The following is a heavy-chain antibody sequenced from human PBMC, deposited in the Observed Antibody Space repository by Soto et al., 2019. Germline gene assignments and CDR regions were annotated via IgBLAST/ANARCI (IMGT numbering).Heavy chain of an antibody. V-gene: IGHV3-30*18. CDR1: GFTFSNHA. CDR2: ISYDGSNK. J-gene: IGHJ4*02. Sequence: GGSLRLSCAASGFTFSNHAMHWVRQAPGKGLEWVAVISYDGSNKYYADSVKGRFTISRDNSKNTLYLQMNSLRAEDTAVYYCAKEGPIDYWGQGTLVTVSS. CDR3: AKEGPIDY.